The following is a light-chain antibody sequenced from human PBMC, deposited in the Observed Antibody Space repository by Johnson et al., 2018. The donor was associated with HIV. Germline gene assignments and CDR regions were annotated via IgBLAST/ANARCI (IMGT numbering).Light chain of an antibody. J-gene: IGLJ1*01. CDR2: DNN. V-gene: IGLV1-51*01. CDR3: GTWDSSLSAYV. CDR1: SSNIGNNY. Sequence: QSVLTQPPSVSAAPGQKVTISCSGSSSNIGNNYVSWYQQLPGTAPKLLIYDNNKRPSGIPARFSGSKSGTSATLGITGRQTGDEADYYCGTWDSSLSAYVFGTVTKVTVL.